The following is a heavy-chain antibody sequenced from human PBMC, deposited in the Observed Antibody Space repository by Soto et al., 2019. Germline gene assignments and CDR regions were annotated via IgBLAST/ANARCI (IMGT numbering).Heavy chain of an antibody. CDR3: ATVVPAAIIDYYYYGMDV. CDR1: GFTFSSYS. J-gene: IGHJ6*02. CDR2: ISSSSSYI. Sequence: GGSLRLSCAASGFTFSSYSMNWVRQAPGKGLEWVSSISSSSSYIYYADSVKGRFTISRDNAKNSLYLQMNSLRAEDTAVYYCATVVPAAIIDYYYYGMDVWGQGTTVTVSS. D-gene: IGHD2-2*01. V-gene: IGHV3-21*01.